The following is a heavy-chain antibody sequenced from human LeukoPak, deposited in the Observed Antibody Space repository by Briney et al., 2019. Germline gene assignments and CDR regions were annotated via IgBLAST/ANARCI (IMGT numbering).Heavy chain of an antibody. CDR2: IWYDGSNK. Sequence: GGSLRLSCAASGXTFSSYGMHWVRQAPGKGLEWVAVIWYDGSNKYYADSVKGRFTISRDNSKNTLCLQMNSLRVEDTAVYYCARGPGGRTNFHYYGMDVWGQGTTVTVSS. D-gene: IGHD1-26*01. J-gene: IGHJ6*02. CDR1: GXTFSSYG. V-gene: IGHV3-33*01. CDR3: ARGPGGRTNFHYYGMDV.